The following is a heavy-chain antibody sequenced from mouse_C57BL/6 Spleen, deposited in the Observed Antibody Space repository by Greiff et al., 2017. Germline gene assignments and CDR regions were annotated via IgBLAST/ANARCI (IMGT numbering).Heavy chain of an antibody. CDR3: ARSGELRLFAY. Sequence: QVQLQQSGAELVKPGASVKMSCKASGYTFTSYWITWVKQRPGTGLEWIGDIYPGSGSTNYNAKFKSKATLTVDTSSSTAYIQLSSLTAEDAAVYYCARSGELRLFAYWGQVTLVTVSA. CDR1: GYTFTSYW. J-gene: IGHJ3*01. V-gene: IGHV1-55*01. D-gene: IGHD3-2*02. CDR2: IYPGSGST.